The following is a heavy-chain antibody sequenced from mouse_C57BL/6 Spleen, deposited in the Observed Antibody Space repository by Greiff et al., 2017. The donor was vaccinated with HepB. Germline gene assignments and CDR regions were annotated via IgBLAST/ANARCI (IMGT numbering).Heavy chain of an antibody. CDR2: IHPNSGST. J-gene: IGHJ2*01. Sequence: QVQLQQSGAELVKPGASVKLSCKASGYTFTSYWMHWVKQRPGQGLEWIGMIHPNSGSTNYNEKFKSKATLTVDKSSSTAYMQLSSLTSEDSAVYYCARSWDQYYFDYWGQGTTLTVSS. V-gene: IGHV1-64*01. D-gene: IGHD4-1*01. CDR3: ARSWDQYYFDY. CDR1: GYTFTSYW.